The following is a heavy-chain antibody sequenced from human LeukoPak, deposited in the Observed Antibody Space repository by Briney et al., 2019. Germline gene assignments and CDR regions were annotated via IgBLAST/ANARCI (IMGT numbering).Heavy chain of an antibody. V-gene: IGHV3-21*01. Sequence: GGSLRLSCAASGFTFSSYSMNWVRQAPGKGLEWVSSISSSSSYIYYADSVKGRFTISRDNAKNSLYLQMNSLRAEDTAVYYCARWHTGLCAFDIWGQGTMVTVSS. D-gene: IGHD5-18*01. CDR1: GFTFSSYS. J-gene: IGHJ3*02. CDR3: ARWHTGLCAFDI. CDR2: ISSSSSYI.